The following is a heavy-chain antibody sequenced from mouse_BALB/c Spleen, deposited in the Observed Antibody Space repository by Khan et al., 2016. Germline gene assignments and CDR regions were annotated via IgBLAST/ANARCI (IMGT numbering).Heavy chain of an antibody. CDR3: ARIKEIVATYFDY. D-gene: IGHD1-1*01. V-gene: IGHV1S81*02. Sequence: QVQLQQSGAELVKAGASVKMSCKASGYTFTSYWMHWVKQRLGQGLEWFAETNPTNGRTYYNEKFKSKATLTVDKSSSTAYMLLSGPTFEDSAGYYCARIKEIVATYFDYWGQGTTLTVSS. J-gene: IGHJ2*01. CDR1: GYTFTSYW. CDR2: TNPTNGRT.